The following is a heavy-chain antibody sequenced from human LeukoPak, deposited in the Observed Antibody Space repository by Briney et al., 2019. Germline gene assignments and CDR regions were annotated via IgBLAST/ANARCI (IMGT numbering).Heavy chain of an antibody. D-gene: IGHD2-15*01. J-gene: IGHJ4*02. CDR2: INHRGST. CDR1: GGSFSGYY. Sequence: SETLSLTCAVYGGSFSGYYWTWICQTPGKGLERIGEINHRGSTNYNPSLESRVTISVDTSKNHFSLDLTSVTAADTAVYYCASGGWYRGYWGQGTLVTVSS. CDR3: ASGGWYRGY. V-gene: IGHV4-34*01.